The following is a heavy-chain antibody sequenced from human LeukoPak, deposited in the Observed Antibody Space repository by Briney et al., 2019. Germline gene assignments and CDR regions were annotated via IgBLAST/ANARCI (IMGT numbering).Heavy chain of an antibody. CDR1: GFTFSSYS. J-gene: IGHJ6*04. D-gene: IGHD3-10*02. CDR2: ISSSGGTI. CDR3: AELGITMIGGV. Sequence: HAGGSLRLSCAASGFTFSSYSMNWVRQAPGKGLEWVSAISSSGGTIYYADSVKGRFTISRDNAKNSLYLQMNSLRAEDTAVYYCAELGITMIGGVWGKGTTVTISS. V-gene: IGHV3-48*04.